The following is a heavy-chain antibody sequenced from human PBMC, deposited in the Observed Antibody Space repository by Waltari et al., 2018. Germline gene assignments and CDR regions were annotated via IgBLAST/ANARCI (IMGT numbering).Heavy chain of an antibody. J-gene: IGHJ4*02. CDR2: IWNDGIT. CDR1: GFALSSSG. V-gene: IGHV3-30*18. Sequence: QVQLVESGGGVVQPGRSLRLSCAVSGFALSSSGMHWVRQVPGQGLAWVSVIWNDGITYHADSVKGRFTISRDSSKNTLYLQMNSLRAEDTALYYCAKDRNYKWAFDYWGQGVLVTVSS. CDR3: AKDRNYKWAFDY. D-gene: IGHD1-7*01.